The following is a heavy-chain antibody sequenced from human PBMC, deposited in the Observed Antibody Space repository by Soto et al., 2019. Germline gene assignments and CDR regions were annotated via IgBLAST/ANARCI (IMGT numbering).Heavy chain of an antibody. J-gene: IGHJ3*02. D-gene: IGHD1-26*01. CDR2: ISVYNGNT. CDR1: GYSFINCG. Sequence: ASVKVSCKASGYSFINCGITWVRQVPGQGLEWIGWISVYNGNTHYAESLQGRVTMTTDTSTTTAYMELRSLTSDDTAMYYCARXPQYSGSLSGGGDAFDIWGQGTMVTVSS. V-gene: IGHV1-18*01. CDR3: ARXPQYSGSLSGGGDAFDI.